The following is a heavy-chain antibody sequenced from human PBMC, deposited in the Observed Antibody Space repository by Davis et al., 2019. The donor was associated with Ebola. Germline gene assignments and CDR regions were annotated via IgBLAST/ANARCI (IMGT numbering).Heavy chain of an antibody. Sequence: LSLTCAASGFTFSGSAMHWVRQASGKGLEWVGRIRSKANSYATAYAASVKGRFTISRDDSKNTAYLQMNSLKTEDTAVYYCTSPGDYSNYGGDYWGQGTLVTVSS. CDR3: TSPGDYSNYGGDY. J-gene: IGHJ4*02. D-gene: IGHD4-11*01. V-gene: IGHV3-73*01. CDR2: IRSKANSYAT. CDR1: GFTFSGSA.